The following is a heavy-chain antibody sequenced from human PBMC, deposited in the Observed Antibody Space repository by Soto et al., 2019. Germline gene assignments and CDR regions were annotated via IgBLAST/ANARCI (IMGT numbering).Heavy chain of an antibody. Sequence: RSLTCTVSGGSISSSSYYWGWIRQPPGKGLEWIGSIYYSGSTYYNPSLKSRVTISVDTSKNQFSLKLSSVTAADTAVYYCARGGITMVRGVIPNWFDPWGQGTLVTVSS. CDR3: ARGGITMVRGVIPNWFDP. J-gene: IGHJ5*02. CDR2: IYYSGST. CDR1: GGSISSSSYY. D-gene: IGHD3-10*01. V-gene: IGHV4-39*01.